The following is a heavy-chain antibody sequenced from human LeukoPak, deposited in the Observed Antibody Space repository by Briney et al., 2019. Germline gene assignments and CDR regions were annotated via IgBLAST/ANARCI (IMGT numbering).Heavy chain of an antibody. D-gene: IGHD5-24*01. V-gene: IGHV3-30*18. CDR1: GFTFSSYG. CDR3: AKDKLGKATTTDAFDI. J-gene: IGHJ3*02. Sequence: GGSLRLSCAASGFTFSSYGMHWVRQAPGKGLGWVAVISYDGSNKYSAESVKGRFTISRDNSKNTLYLQMSSLRAEDTAAYYCAKDKLGKATTTDAFDIWGQGTMVTVSS. CDR2: ISYDGSNK.